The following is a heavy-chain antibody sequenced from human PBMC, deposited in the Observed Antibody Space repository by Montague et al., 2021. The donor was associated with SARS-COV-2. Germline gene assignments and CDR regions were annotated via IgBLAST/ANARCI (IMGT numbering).Heavy chain of an antibody. CDR3: ARGRVLTIFGVVGAFDI. J-gene: IGHJ3*02. CDR1: GGSISSGGYY. Sequence: TLSLTCTVSGGSISSGGYYWSWIRQHPGKGLEWIGYIYYSGGTYYNPSLKSRVTISVDTSKNQFSLKLSSVTAADTAVYYCARGRVLTIFGVVGAFDIWGQGTMVTVSS. D-gene: IGHD3-3*01. V-gene: IGHV4-31*03. CDR2: IYYSGGT.